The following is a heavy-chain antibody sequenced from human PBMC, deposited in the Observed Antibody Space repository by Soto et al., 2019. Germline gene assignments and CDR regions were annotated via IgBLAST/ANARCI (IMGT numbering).Heavy chain of an antibody. CDR1: GFTFSSYT. V-gene: IGHV3-21*01. D-gene: IGHD3-22*01. CDR3: AKVADRSPYLRPASDM. J-gene: IGHJ3*02. Sequence: GGSLRLSCAASGFTFSSYTMNWVRQAPGKGLEWVAYIGSSNGYIYYADSVKGRFTISRDNAKNSLSLQMNSLRAEDTAVYYCAKVADRSPYLRPASDMWGHGTTVT. CDR2: IGSSNGYI.